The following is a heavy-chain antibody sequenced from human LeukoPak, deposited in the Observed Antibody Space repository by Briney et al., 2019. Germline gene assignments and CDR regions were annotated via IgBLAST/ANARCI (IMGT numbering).Heavy chain of an antibody. D-gene: IGHD4-17*01. CDR3: ASPKGDYGDYYFYY. CDR2: INHSGST. V-gene: IGHV4-34*01. CDR1: GGSFSGYY. Sequence: SETLSLTCAVYGGSFSGYYWSWIRQPPGKGLEWIGEINHSGSTNYNPSLKSRVTISVDTSKNQFSLKLSSVTAADTAVYYCASPKGDYGDYYFYYWGQGTLVTVSS. J-gene: IGHJ4*02.